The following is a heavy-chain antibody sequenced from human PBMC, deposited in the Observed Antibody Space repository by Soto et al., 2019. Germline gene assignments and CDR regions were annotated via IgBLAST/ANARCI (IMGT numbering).Heavy chain of an antibody. V-gene: IGHV3-23*01. CDR2: ISFSDGGT. CDR1: GFTFSSYA. J-gene: IGHJ2*01. CDR3: VKDGRILGRRDFEL. D-gene: IGHD2-15*01. Sequence: EEQLLESGGGLIQPGGSLRLACAASGFTFSSYAMTWVRQAPGKGLEWVSSISFSDGGTYYADSVKGRLTISRDNSKNTLFLQMNSLRVEDTAVYYCVKDGRILGRRDFELWGRGTLVTVSS.